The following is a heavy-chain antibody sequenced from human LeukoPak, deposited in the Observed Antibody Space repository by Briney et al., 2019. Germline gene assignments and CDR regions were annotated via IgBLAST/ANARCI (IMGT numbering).Heavy chain of an antibody. CDR1: GGSISSTTDY. CDR2: IFYSGTT. V-gene: IGHV4-39*01. CDR3: ARHVNTTTGAPIGWFDP. Sequence: SETLSLTCTVSGGSISSTTDYWGWIRQPPGKGLERIGSIFYSGTTYYNPSLKSRVTISVDTSKNQFSLKLTSVTAADTAVYYCARHVNTTTGAPIGWFDPWGQGTLVTVSS. J-gene: IGHJ5*02. D-gene: IGHD1-26*01.